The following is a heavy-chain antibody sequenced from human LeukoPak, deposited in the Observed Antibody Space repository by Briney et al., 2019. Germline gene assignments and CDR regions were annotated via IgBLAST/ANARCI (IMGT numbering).Heavy chain of an antibody. J-gene: IGHJ4*02. V-gene: IGHV1-2*02. Sequence: GASAKVSCKASGYTFTGYYMHWVRQAPGQGLEWMGWINPNSGGTNYAQKFQGRVTMTRDTSISTAYMELSRLRSDDTAVYYCATLPHIVVATAIQGFFDYWGQGTLVTVSS. CDR3: ATLPHIVVATAIQGFFDY. D-gene: IGHD2-21*02. CDR1: GYTFTGYY. CDR2: INPNSGGT.